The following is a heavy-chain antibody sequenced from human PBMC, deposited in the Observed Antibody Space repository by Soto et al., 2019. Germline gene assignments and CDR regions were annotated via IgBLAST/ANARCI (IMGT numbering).Heavy chain of an antibody. CDR3: ARMVQSSWFDS. D-gene: IGHD2-8*01. Sequence: ASVKVSCKASGYTFTSYAMHWVRQAPGQRLEWMGWINAGNGNTKYSQKFQGRVTITRDASTRTAYMEVSSLRFDDTAVYYCARMVQSSWFDSWGQGTLVTVSS. CDR1: GYTFTSYA. V-gene: IGHV1-3*01. J-gene: IGHJ5*01. CDR2: INAGNGNT.